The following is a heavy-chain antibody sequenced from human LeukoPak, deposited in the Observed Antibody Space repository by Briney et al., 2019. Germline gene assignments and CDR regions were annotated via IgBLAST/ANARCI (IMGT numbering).Heavy chain of an antibody. V-gene: IGHV4-59*12. J-gene: IGHJ6*03. D-gene: IGHD1-26*01. CDR2: IYYSGST. CDR1: GGSISSYY. CDR3: LAGASPYYYYMDV. Sequence: SETLSLTCTVSGGSISSYYWSWIRQPPGKGLEWIGYIYYSGSTNYNPSLKSRVTISVDTSKNQFSLKLSSVTAADTAVYYCLAGASPYYYYMDVWGKGTTVTVSS.